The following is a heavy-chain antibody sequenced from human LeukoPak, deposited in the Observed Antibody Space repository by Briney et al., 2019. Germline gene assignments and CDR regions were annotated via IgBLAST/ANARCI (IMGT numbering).Heavy chain of an antibody. V-gene: IGHV3-23*01. CDR2: ISPGGGTT. CDR3: ARGKYYDILTGYYGPFGY. J-gene: IGHJ4*02. CDR1: GFAFGSEA. D-gene: IGHD3-9*01. Sequence: GGSLRLSCAVSGFAFGSEAMSWVRQSPARGLEWVASISPGGGTTYYADYVKGRFTISRDNSKNSLFVQMNSLRAEDTAVYYCARGKYYDILTGYYGPFGYWGQGTLVTVSS.